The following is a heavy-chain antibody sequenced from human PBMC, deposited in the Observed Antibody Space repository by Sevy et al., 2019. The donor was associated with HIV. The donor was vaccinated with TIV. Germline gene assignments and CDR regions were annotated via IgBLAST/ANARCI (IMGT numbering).Heavy chain of an antibody. V-gene: IGHV1-24*01. CDR1: GYTLSQLS. CDR2: FDPEDDET. CDR3: ATTKDYYDSSGYPFDY. Sequence: ASVKVSCKVSGYTLSQLSMHWVRLAPGKGLEWMGSFDPEDDETIYAQKFQDRVTMTEDTSTNTAYMELSSLRSEDTAVYYCATTKDYYDSSGYPFDYWGQRTLVTVSS. D-gene: IGHD3-22*01. J-gene: IGHJ4*02.